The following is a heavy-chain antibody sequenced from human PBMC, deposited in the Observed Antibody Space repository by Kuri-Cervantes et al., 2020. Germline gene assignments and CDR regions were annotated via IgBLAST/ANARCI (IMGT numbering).Heavy chain of an antibody. D-gene: IGHD6-13*01. J-gene: IGHJ4*02. CDR3: ARDGGVSSSWYRTPLGF. CDR1: GFTFSKSS. CDR2: ISGSSGYI. Sequence: GESLKISCAASGFTFSKSSMTWVRQAPGKGLEWVSSISGSSGYIFYTDSVKGRFTISIDNAKKSLYLQMNSLRAEDTAVYYCARDGGVSSSWYRTPLGFWGQGTLVTVSS. V-gene: IGHV3-21*01.